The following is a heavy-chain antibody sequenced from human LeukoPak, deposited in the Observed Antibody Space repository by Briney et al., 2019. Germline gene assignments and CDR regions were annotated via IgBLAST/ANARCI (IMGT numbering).Heavy chain of an antibody. V-gene: IGHV1-69*05. J-gene: IGHJ4*02. CDR1: GGTFSSYA. Sequence: SVKVSCKASGGTFSSYAISWVRQAPGQGREWMGRIIPIFGTANYAQKFHGRVTITTDESTRTAYMELSSLRSEDTAVYYCARSEYYGSGSSYFDYWGQGTLVTVSS. D-gene: IGHD3-10*01. CDR3: ARSEYYGSGSSYFDY. CDR2: IIPIFGTA.